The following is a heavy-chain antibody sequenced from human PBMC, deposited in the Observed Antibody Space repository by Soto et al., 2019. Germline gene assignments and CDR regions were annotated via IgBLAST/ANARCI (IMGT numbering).Heavy chain of an antibody. CDR3: ARGEDIVVVVAASQYYFDY. Sequence: QVQLVQSGAEVKKPGASVKVSCKASGYTFTGYYMHWVRQAPGQGLEWMGWINPNSGGTNYAQKFQGWVTMTRDTSISTAYMELSRLRSEDTAVYYCARGEDIVVVVAASQYYFDYWGQGTLVTVSS. D-gene: IGHD2-15*01. J-gene: IGHJ4*02. CDR1: GYTFTGYY. V-gene: IGHV1-2*04. CDR2: INPNSGGT.